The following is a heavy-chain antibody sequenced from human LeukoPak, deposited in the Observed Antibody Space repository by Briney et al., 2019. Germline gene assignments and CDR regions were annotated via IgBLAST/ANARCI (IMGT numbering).Heavy chain of an antibody. CDR1: GFTFSSYW. CDR3: ARMYSSSWYLDY. D-gene: IGHD6-13*01. CDR2: IDQDGSEK. J-gene: IGHJ4*02. V-gene: IGHV3-7*02. Sequence: GGSLRLSCAASGFTFSSYWMSWVRRAPGKGLEWVANIDQDGSEKYYVDSVKGRFTISRDNAKNSLYLQMSSLRAEDTAVYYCARMYSSSWYLDYWGQGTLVTVSS.